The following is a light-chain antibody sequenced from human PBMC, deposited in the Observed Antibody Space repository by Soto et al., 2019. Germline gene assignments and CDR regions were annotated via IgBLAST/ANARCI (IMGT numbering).Light chain of an antibody. CDR3: QQSDSSPYT. V-gene: IGKV1-39*01. J-gene: IGKJ2*01. CDR2: AAS. CDR1: QSISSY. Sequence: DIQMTQSPSSLSAFVGDRVTITCQASQSISSYLNWYQQKPGKAPKLLMYAASSLQSGVPSRFSGSGSGTDFTLTITSLQPEDFATYYCQQSDSSPYTFGQGTKLEIK.